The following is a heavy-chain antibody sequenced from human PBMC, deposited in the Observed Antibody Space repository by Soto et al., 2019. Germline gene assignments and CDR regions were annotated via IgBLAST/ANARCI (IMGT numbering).Heavy chain of an antibody. CDR3: ARRASVRDGYNDY. V-gene: IGHV5-51*01. CDR2: VFPGDSDT. Sequence: GESRKISCKGSGYSFTNYWIGWVRQMPGKGLEWMGIVFPGDSDTRYSPSFQGQVTMSADKSINTAYQQWSSLKASDTAMYYCARRASVRDGYNDYWGQGTLVTVSS. CDR1: GYSFTNYW. J-gene: IGHJ4*02. D-gene: IGHD5-12*01.